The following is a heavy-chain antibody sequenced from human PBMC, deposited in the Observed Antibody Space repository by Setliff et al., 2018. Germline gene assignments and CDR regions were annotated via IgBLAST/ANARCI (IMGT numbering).Heavy chain of an antibody. V-gene: IGHV4-34*01. Sequence: PSETLSLTCAVCGGSFSGYYCSWIRQPPGEGLEWIGEINHSGSTNYNPSLKSRVTISVDTSKNLFSLKLSSVTTADTAVYYCARHYGGGYKHFDYWGQGTLVTVSS. CDR1: GGSFSGYY. J-gene: IGHJ4*02. CDR3: ARHYGGGYKHFDY. CDR2: INHSGST. D-gene: IGHD5-12*01.